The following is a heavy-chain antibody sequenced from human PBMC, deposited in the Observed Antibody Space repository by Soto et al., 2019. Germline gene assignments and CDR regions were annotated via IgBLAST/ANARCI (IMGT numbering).Heavy chain of an antibody. CDR3: AMLSYCSGVSGDPGVDGFDP. J-gene: IGHJ5*02. D-gene: IGHD2-15*01. Sequence: SVKVSCKASGGTFSSYAISWVRQAPGQGLEWMGGIIPFFGTANYAQKLQGRVTITADESTSTTYMKLSSLRSEDAAVYYCAMLSYCSGVSGDPGVDGFDPWGQGILVTVSS. CDR2: IIPFFGTA. CDR1: GGTFSSYA. V-gene: IGHV1-69*13.